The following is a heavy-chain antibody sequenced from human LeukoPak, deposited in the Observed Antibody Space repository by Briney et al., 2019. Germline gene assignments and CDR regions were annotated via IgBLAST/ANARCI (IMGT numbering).Heavy chain of an antibody. CDR3: ARDAFYGSGSYLSYYYYYMDV. D-gene: IGHD3-10*01. J-gene: IGHJ6*03. CDR2: VYYTGST. CDR1: GDSINNYS. Sequence: SETLSLTCTVSGDSINNYSWNWIRQPPGKGLEWIGYVYYTGSTNYNPSLKSRVTISVDTSKNQFSLKLSSVTAADTAVYYCARDAFYGSGSYLSYYYYYMDVWGKGTTVTVSS. V-gene: IGHV4-59*01.